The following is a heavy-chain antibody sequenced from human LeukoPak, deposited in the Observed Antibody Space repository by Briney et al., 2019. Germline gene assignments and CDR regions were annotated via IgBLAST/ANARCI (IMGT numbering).Heavy chain of an antibody. CDR2: INTNGANT. CDR3: VKGLDYSSSQMDS. Sequence: GGSLGLSCSASGFTFKSYAMHWVRQAPGKGLEYVSSINTNGANTYYADSVKGRFTISRDNSRNTVYVQMNSLTPEDTAVYYCVKGLDYSSSQMDSWGQGILVTVSS. J-gene: IGHJ4*02. V-gene: IGHV3-64*05. D-gene: IGHD6-6*01. CDR1: GFTFKSYA.